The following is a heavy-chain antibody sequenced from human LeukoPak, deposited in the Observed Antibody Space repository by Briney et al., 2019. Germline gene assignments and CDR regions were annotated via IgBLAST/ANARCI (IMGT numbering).Heavy chain of an antibody. V-gene: IGHV4-34*01. CDR2: INHSGST. D-gene: IGHD2-15*01. CDR1: GWSLNDYY. J-gene: IGHJ3*02. CDR3: ARGLGVVVRDAFDI. Sequence: PSETLSLTCAVYGWSLNDYYWTWIRQPPGKGLEWIGEINHSGSTNYNPSLRSRVTISVDTSKNQVSLEVTSLTAADTAIYYCARGLGVVVRDAFDIWGQGTTVTVSS.